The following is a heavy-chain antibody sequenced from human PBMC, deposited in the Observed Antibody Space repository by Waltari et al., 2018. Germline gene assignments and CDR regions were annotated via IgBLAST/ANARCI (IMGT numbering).Heavy chain of an antibody. D-gene: IGHD3-10*01. CDR2: IYHSGST. J-gene: IGHJ3*02. CDR1: GYSISSGYY. Sequence: QVQLQESGPGLVKPSETLSLTCAVSGYSISSGYYWGWIRQPPGKGLEWIGSIYHSGSTYYNPSLNSRVTISVDTSKNQFSLELSSVTAADTAVYYCARGLYGSGTAPGAFDIWGQGTMVTVSS. V-gene: IGHV4-38-2*01. CDR3: ARGLYGSGTAPGAFDI.